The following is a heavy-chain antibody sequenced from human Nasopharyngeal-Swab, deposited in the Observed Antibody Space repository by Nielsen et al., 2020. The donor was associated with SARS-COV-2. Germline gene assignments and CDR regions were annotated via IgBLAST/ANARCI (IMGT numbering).Heavy chain of an antibody. CDR1: GGSISSADYS. CDR3: ARGKDFGEYYFDY. V-gene: IGHV4-30-2*06. J-gene: IGHJ4*02. D-gene: IGHD3-10*01. Sequence: SETLSLTCVVSGGSISSADYSWNWIRRSPGGGLEWIGNIYHSGSTSYNPSLKSRVTISVDRSKSHFSLKMTSVTAADTAVYFCARGKDFGEYYFDYWGQGTLVTVSS. CDR2: IYHSGST.